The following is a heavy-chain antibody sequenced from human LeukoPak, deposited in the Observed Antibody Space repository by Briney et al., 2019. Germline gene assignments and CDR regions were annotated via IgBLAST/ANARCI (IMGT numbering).Heavy chain of an antibody. J-gene: IGHJ4*02. Sequence: SETLSLTCTVSGGSISSGTYYWGWIRQPPGKGLEWIGSLSFTGSSYYNPSLKSRVTISLDTSKNQFSLKLTSVTAADTAVYYCARDNGNVFDYWGQGTLVTVSS. D-gene: IGHD2-8*01. V-gene: IGHV4-39*07. CDR1: GGSISSGTYY. CDR3: ARDNGNVFDY. CDR2: LSFTGSS.